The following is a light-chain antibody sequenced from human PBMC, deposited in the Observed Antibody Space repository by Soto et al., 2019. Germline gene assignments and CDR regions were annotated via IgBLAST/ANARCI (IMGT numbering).Light chain of an antibody. CDR3: QQYNNWPRT. CDR2: GAS. Sequence: EIVMTQSPATLSVSPGERATHSCRASQSVSSNLAWYQQKPGQAPRLLIYGASTRATGIPARFSGSGPGTEFTHTISNLQSEDFAVYYCQQYNNWPRTFGQGTKVEIE. CDR1: QSVSSN. J-gene: IGKJ1*01. V-gene: IGKV3-15*01.